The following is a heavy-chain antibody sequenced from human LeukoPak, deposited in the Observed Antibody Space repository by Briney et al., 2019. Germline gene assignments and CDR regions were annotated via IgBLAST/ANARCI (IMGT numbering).Heavy chain of an antibody. CDR1: GFTLSSYA. CDR2: ISGSADNT. Sequence: GGSLRLSCTASGFTLSSYAMSWVRQAPGEGLEWVSTISGSADNTNYAEAVKGRFTISRDNSKNTLYLQMNSLRAEDTAVYYCAKPVGITIFGVVIKVPYYFDYWGQGTLVTVSS. V-gene: IGHV3-23*01. CDR3: AKPVGITIFGVVIKVPYYFDY. J-gene: IGHJ4*02. D-gene: IGHD3-3*01.